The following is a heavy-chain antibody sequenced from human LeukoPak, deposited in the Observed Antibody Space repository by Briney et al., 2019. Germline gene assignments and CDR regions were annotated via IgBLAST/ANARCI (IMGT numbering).Heavy chain of an antibody. CDR2: IYYSGST. V-gene: IGHV4-59*01. CDR1: GDSISNYY. J-gene: IGHJ4*02. D-gene: IGHD2-2*01. CDR3: AREVVPAATFDY. Sequence: SETLSLTCTVSGDSISNYYWNWIRQPPGKGLEWIGYIYYSGSTNYNPSPKSRVTISVDTSKNQFSLKLSSVTAADTAVYYCAREVVPAATFDYWGQGTLVTVSS.